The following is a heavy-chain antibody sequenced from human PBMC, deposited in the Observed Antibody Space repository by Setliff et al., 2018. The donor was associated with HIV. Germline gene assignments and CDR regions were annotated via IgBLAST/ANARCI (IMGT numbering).Heavy chain of an antibody. CDR2: IKEDGGGK. V-gene: IGHV3-7*03. CDR1: GFTFSTYW. CDR3: ARDRPYSGGSHFDY. D-gene: IGHD1-26*01. Sequence: GGSLRLSCAASGFTFSTYWMSWVRQSPGKGLEWVANIKEDGGGKYYMDSVKGRFTISRDSAKNSLFLQMSGLRAEDTAVYYCARDRPYSGGSHFDYWGQGTLVTVSS. J-gene: IGHJ4*02.